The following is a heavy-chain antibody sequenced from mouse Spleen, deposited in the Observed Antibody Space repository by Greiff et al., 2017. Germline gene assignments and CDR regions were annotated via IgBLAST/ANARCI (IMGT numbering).Heavy chain of an antibody. Sequence: VQLQQSGPELVKPGASVKIPCKASGYTFTDYNMAWVKQSHGKSLEWIGDINPNNGGTIYNQKFKGKSTLTVDKSSSTAYMELRSLTSEDTAVYYCARLWSWFAYWGQGTLVTVSA. D-gene: IGHD6-1*01. CDR2: INPNNGGT. V-gene: IGHV1-18*01. CDR3: ARLWSWFAY. J-gene: IGHJ3*01. CDR1: GYTFTDYN.